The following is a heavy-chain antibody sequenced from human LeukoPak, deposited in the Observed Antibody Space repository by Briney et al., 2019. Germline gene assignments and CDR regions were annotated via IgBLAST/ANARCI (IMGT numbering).Heavy chain of an antibody. Sequence: GGSLRLSCAASGFTFSDYWMHWVRQAPGKGLVWVSRIKSDGSSTTYADSVKGRFTISRDNAKNTLYLQMNSLRAEDTAVYYCARDIIQGLSGGYYGMYVWGQGTTVTVSS. CDR2: IKSDGSST. D-gene: IGHD6-25*01. CDR1: GFTFSDYW. J-gene: IGHJ6*02. CDR3: ARDIIQGLSGGYYGMYV. V-gene: IGHV3-74*01.